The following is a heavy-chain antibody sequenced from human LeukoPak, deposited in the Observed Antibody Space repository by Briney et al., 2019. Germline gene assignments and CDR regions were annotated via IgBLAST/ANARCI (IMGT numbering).Heavy chain of an antibody. CDR3: TRAGYYSSGPNPFDY. CDR2: IKPDGSEK. CDR1: GFTFSSYL. J-gene: IGHJ4*02. V-gene: IGHV3-7*01. Sequence: GGSLRLSCAASGFTFSSYLMSWVRQAPGKGLEWVANIKPDGSEKNYVDSVKGRFTISRDSAKNSLYLQMNSLRAEDTAVYYCTRAGYYSSGPNPFDYWGQGTLVTVSS. D-gene: IGHD6-19*01.